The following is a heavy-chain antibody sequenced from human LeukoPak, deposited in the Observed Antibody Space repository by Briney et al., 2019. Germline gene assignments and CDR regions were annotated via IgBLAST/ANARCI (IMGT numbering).Heavy chain of an antibody. CDR2: TSFDGSKK. J-gene: IGHJ3*02. Sequence: PGRSLRLSCAASRFTFSSYGMHWVRQAPGKGLEWVALTSFDGSKKYYADSGKGRFSISRDNSKNTLYLQMNSLIPDDTAVYYCAKGRQQWWTFDALDIWGQGTMVTVS. CDR1: RFTFSSYG. CDR3: AKGRQQWWTFDALDI. V-gene: IGHV3-30*18. D-gene: IGHD5-18*01.